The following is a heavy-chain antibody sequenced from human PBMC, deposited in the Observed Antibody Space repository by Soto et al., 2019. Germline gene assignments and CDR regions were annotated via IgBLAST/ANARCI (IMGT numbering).Heavy chain of an antibody. CDR3: AKDRGNYYFYGDDDFDF. CDR1: GFTFSSYA. Sequence: EVQLLESGGGLVQPGGSLRLSCAASGFTFSSYAMSWVRQAPGKGLEWVSAISGSGGSTYYADSVKGRITISRDNSKNTLDLQMSILRAEDTAVYYCAKDRGNYYFYGDDDFDFWGQGTMVIVSS. D-gene: IGHD3-22*01. CDR2: ISGSGGST. V-gene: IGHV3-23*01. J-gene: IGHJ3*01.